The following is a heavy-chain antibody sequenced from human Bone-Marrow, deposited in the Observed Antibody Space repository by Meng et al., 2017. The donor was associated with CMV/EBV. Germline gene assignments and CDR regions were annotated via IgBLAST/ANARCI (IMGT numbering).Heavy chain of an antibody. CDR1: GRTFGSYS. Sequence: GGSLRLSCEASGRTFGSYSMNWVRQAPGKGLEWVSYISGSGSDIYHTDSVKGRFTIYRDNAKSTLYLQTGGLRVDDTAVYFCPSEPFAGGFSLDFWGQGTLVTVSS. V-gene: IGHV3-21*01. J-gene: IGHJ4*02. D-gene: IGHD3-10*01. CDR3: PSEPFAGGFSLDF. CDR2: ISGSGSDI.